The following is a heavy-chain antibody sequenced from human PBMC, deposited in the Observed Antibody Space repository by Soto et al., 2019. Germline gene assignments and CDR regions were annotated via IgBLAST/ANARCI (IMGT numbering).Heavy chain of an antibody. CDR1: GGSFSGYY. D-gene: IGHD3-22*01. CDR3: ARAGPFITMIVVVIRETYGMDV. J-gene: IGHJ6*02. CDR2: INHSGST. V-gene: IGHV4-34*01. Sequence: PSETLSLTCAVYGGSFSGYYWSWIRQPPGKGLEWMGEINHSGSTNYNPSLKSRVTISVDTSKNHFSLKLSSVTAADTAVYYCARAGPFITMIVVVIRETYGMDVWGQGTTVTVSS.